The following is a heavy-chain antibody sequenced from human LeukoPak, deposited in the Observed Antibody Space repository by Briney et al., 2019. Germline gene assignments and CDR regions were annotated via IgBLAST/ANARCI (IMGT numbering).Heavy chain of an antibody. D-gene: IGHD3-3*01. V-gene: IGHV3-30-3*01. CDR2: ISYDGSNK. J-gene: IGHJ4*02. Sequence: GGSLRLSCAASGFTFSSYAMHWVRQAPGKGLDWVAVISYDGSNKYYADSVKGRFTISRDNSKNTLYLQMNSLRAEDTAVYYCARKPILLTIFGVVTDYWGQGTLVTVSS. CDR1: GFTFSSYA. CDR3: ARKPILLTIFGVVTDY.